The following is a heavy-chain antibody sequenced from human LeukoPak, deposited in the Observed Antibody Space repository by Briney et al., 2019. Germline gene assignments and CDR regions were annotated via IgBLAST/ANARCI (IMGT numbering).Heavy chain of an antibody. Sequence: NPSETLSLTCTVSGGSVSSGSYYWSWIQQPPGKGLEWIGEINHSGSTNYNPSLKSRVTISVDTSKNQFSLKLSSVTAADTAVYYCARGGIAAADWGQGTLVTVSS. J-gene: IGHJ4*02. CDR1: GGSVSSGSYY. CDR3: ARGGIAAAD. V-gene: IGHV4-61*01. D-gene: IGHD6-13*01. CDR2: INHSGST.